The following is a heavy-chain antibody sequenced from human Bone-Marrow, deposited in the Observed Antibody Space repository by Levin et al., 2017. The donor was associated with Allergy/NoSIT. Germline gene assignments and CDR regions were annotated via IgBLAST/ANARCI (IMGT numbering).Heavy chain of an antibody. CDR2: IYYPGNT. Sequence: SETLSLTCTVSGVSVSSSGFYWTWIRQYPGKGLEWIGHIYYPGNTSYNPSLKSRVSISEDSSKNQFSLKLDSVTAADTAVYYCARESVYYVSGSWIDCWGQGTLVTVSS. CDR3: ARESVYYVSGSWIDC. V-gene: IGHV4-31*02. J-gene: IGHJ4*02. D-gene: IGHD3-10*01. CDR1: GVSVSSSGFY.